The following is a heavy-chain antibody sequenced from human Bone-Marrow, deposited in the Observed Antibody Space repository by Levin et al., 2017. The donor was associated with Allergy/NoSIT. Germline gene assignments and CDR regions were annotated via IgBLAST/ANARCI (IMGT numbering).Heavy chain of an antibody. CDR3: AKRPAGYQLGAGYFDY. Sequence: GGSLRLSCAASGFTFSSDAMSWVRQAPGKGLEWVSGIGGSGGNTYYADSVKGRFTISRDNSKNTLYLQMNSLRAEDTAVYYCAKRPAGYQLGAGYFDYWGQGTLVTVSS. D-gene: IGHD2-2*01. CDR1: GFTFSSDA. CDR2: IGGSGGNT. J-gene: IGHJ4*02. V-gene: IGHV3-23*01.